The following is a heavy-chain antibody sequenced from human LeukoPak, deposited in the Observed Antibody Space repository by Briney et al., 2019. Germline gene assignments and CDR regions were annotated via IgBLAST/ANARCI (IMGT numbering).Heavy chain of an antibody. D-gene: IGHD6-13*01. CDR3: ARGGGSSWYYYYYTDV. Sequence: SETLSLTCAVYGGSCSGYYWSWIRQPPGKGLEWIGKINHSGSTNYNPSLKSRVTISVDTSKNQFSLKLSSVTAVDTAVYYCARGGGSSWYYYYYTDVWGKGTTVTVSS. CDR1: GGSCSGYY. CDR2: INHSGST. J-gene: IGHJ6*03. V-gene: IGHV4-34*01.